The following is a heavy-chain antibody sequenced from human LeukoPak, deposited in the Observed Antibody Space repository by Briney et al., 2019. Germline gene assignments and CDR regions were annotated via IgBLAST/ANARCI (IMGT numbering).Heavy chain of an antibody. J-gene: IGHJ3*02. D-gene: IGHD1-26*01. CDR3: ARDSGIVGATQAFDI. CDR2: ISAYNGNT. V-gene: IGHV1-18*01. Sequence: GASVKVSCKASGYTFTSYGISWVRQAPGQGLEWMGWISAYNGNTNYAQKLQGRVTMTTDTSTSTAYMVLRSLRSDDTAVYYCARDSGIVGATQAFDIWGQRTMVTVSS. CDR1: GYTFTSYG.